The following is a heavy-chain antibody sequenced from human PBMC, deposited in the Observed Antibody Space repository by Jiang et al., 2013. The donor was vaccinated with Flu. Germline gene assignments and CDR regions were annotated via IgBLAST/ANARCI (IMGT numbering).Heavy chain of an antibody. J-gene: IGHJ4*02. Sequence: PGLVKPSETLSLTCTVSSGSISSHYWSWIRQPPGKGLEWIGYIHNSGTTNYNPSLKSRVTMSMDTSKKHISLELSSVTAADTAVYYCAGGSGRHFEYWGQGTLVTVSS. CDR3: AGGSGRHFEY. D-gene: IGHD1-1*01. CDR2: IHNSGTT. CDR1: SGSISSHY. V-gene: IGHV4-59*11.